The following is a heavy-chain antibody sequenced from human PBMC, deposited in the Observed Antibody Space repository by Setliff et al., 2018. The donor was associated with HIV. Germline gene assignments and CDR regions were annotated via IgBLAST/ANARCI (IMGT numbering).Heavy chain of an antibody. CDR1: GGTFNRYV. D-gene: IGHD3-3*01. CDR3: ARGAFWSGFLYAFDI. V-gene: IGHV1-69*06. CDR2: IIPIFNTT. J-gene: IGHJ3*02. Sequence: SVQVSCKASGGTFNRYVISWVRQAPGQGLKWMGRIIPIFNTTNYPYNSQGRVTITADKSTGTAYMELSSLKSEDTAVYYCARGAFWSGFLYAFDIWGQGTVVTVSS.